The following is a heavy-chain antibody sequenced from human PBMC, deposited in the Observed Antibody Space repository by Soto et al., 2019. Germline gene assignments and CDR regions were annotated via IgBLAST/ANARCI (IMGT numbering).Heavy chain of an antibody. J-gene: IGHJ4*02. V-gene: IGHV1-69*06. CDR2: IVPIFGTT. D-gene: IGHD2-21*02. CDR3: AREVVTVTTLGWFDF. CDR1: GDTFNNYA. Sequence: GASVKVSCKASGDTFNNYAISWMRQTPGRGLEWLGEIVPIFGTTNYPQEFQGRVTITADTSTSTAYMELSRLTSEDTAIYYCAREVVTVTTLGWFDFWGQGTLVTVSS.